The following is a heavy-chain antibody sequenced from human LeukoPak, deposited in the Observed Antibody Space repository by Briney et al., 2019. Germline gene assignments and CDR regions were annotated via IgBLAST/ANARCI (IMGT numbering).Heavy chain of an antibody. CDR1: GASISSGDYY. D-gene: IGHD5-18*01. J-gene: IGHJ4*02. CDR2: VYYSGST. CDR3: ARVADTAMNYFDY. V-gene: IGHV4-30-4*08. Sequence: SQTLSLTCTVSGASISSGDYYWSWIRQPPGKGLERIGDVYYSGSTYYNTSLKSRLTISVDTSKNQFSLKLSSVTAADTAVYYCARVADTAMNYFDYWGQGTLVTVSS.